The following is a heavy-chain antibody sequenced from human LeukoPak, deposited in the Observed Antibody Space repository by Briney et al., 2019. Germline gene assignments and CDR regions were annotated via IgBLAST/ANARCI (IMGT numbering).Heavy chain of an antibody. Sequence: GGSLRLSCAASGFTFSSYSMNWVRQAPGKGLEWVSSISSSKSYIYYADSLTGRFTISRDNAKNSLYLQMDSLRAEDTAVYYCARDYYWGQGTLVTVSS. V-gene: IGHV3-21*01. CDR3: ARDYY. CDR1: GFTFSSYS. J-gene: IGHJ4*02. CDR2: ISSSKSYI.